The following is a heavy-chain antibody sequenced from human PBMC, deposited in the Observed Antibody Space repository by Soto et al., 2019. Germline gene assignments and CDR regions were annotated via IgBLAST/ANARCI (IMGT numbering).Heavy chain of an antibody. CDR1: GFTFSSYD. CDR2: IGTAGDT. CDR3: ARGWPVYDFWSGYYSYYYYGMDV. Sequence: GGSLRLSCAASGFTFSSYDMHWVRQATGKGLEWVSAIGTAGDTYYPGSVKGRFTISRENAKNSLYLQMNSLRAGDTAVYYCARGWPVYDFWSGYYSYYYYGMDVWGQGTTVTVSS. V-gene: IGHV3-13*01. D-gene: IGHD3-3*01. J-gene: IGHJ6*02.